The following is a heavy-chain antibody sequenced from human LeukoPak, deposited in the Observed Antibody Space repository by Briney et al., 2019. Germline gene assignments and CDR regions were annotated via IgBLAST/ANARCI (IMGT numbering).Heavy chain of an antibody. J-gene: IGHJ4*02. V-gene: IGHV3-48*03. D-gene: IGHD2-15*01. CDR3: ARGEYCTGGSCYFDY. CDR1: GFTFSSYE. CDR2: ISSGGTNK. Sequence: GGSLRLSCAASGFTFSSYEMTWVRQAPGKGLEWVSDISSGGTNKYYADSVKGRFTISRDNAKNSLYLQMNSLRAEGTAIYYCARGEYCTGGSCYFDYWGQGTLVTVSS.